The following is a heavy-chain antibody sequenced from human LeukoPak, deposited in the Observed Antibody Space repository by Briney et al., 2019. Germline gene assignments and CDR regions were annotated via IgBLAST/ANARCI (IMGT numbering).Heavy chain of an antibody. CDR2: ISGRAGDT. V-gene: IGHV3-23*01. J-gene: IGHJ4*02. CDR3: ARGFHGGLDS. Sequence: GGSLRLSCVASGFTFSNHAMNWVRQAPGKGLEWVSVISGRAGDTYFADSVKGRFTISRDNSKDTLYQQMNSLRAEDTALYYCARGFHGGLDSWGQGTLVTVSS. CDR1: GFTFSNHA.